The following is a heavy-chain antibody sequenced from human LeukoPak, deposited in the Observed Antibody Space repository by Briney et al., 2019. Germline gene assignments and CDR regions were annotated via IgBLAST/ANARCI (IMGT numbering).Heavy chain of an antibody. J-gene: IGHJ4*02. CDR3: ARLNSYSSGWYFDY. CDR1: GFTFSNAW. CDR2: ISYDGSNK. V-gene: IGHV3-30-3*01. D-gene: IGHD6-19*01. Sequence: GGSLRLSCAASGFTFSNAWMNWVRQAPGKGLEWVAVISYDGSNKYYADSVKGRFTISRDNSKNTLYLQMNSLRAEDTAVYYCARLNSYSSGWYFDYWGQGTLVTVSS.